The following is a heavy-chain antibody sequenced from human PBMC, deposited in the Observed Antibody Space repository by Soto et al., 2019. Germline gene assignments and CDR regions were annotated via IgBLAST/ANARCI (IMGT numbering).Heavy chain of an antibody. CDR3: TTFGITGSYGMDV. CDR2: IKSKTDGGTT. D-gene: IGHD1-20*01. J-gene: IGHJ6*02. V-gene: IGHV3-15*07. CDR1: GFTFSNAW. Sequence: EVQLVESGGGLVKPGGSLRLSCAASGFTFSNAWMNWVRQAPGKGLEWVGSIKSKTDGGTTDYAAPVNGRFTISRDDSKNTLYLQMNSLKTEYTAVYYCTTFGITGSYGMDVWGQGTTVTVSS.